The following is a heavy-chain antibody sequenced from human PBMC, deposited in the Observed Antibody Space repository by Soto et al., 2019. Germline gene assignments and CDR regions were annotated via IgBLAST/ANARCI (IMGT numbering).Heavy chain of an antibody. D-gene: IGHD6-13*01. CDR2: ISYDGSNK. CDR3: ARDPSAAGALYVDY. CDR1: GFTFSSYA. Sequence: PGGSLRLSCAASGFTFSSYAMHWVRQAPGKGLEWVAVISYDGSNKYYADSVKGRFTISRDNSKNTLYLQMNSLRAEDTAVYYCARDPSAAGALYVDYWGQGTLVTVSS. V-gene: IGHV3-30-3*01. J-gene: IGHJ4*02.